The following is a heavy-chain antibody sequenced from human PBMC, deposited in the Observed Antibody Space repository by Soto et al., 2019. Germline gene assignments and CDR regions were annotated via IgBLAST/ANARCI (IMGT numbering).Heavy chain of an antibody. V-gene: IGHV2-5*02. J-gene: IGHJ3*02. CDR1: GFSLSTRTVG. CDR3: ANLMITFGGVVADDAFDI. Sequence: QITLKESGPTLVKPTQTLTLTCTFSGFSLSTRTVGVGWIRQPPGKALEWLAVIYWDDDKRYSPSLKSRLTITKDTSRNQVILTMTNMEPEDTATYYCANLMITFGGVVADDAFDIWGPGTMVTVSS. D-gene: IGHD3-16*02. CDR2: IYWDDDK.